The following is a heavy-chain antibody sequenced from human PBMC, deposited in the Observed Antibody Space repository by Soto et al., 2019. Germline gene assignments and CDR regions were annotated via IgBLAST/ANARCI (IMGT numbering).Heavy chain of an antibody. CDR3: VRTSLVVAAATREDY. J-gene: IGHJ4*02. V-gene: IGHV3-74*01. D-gene: IGHD2-15*01. CDR2: INSDGSSK. CDR1: GFTFSSYW. Sequence: EVQLVESGGGLVQPGGSLRLSCAASGFTFSSYWMHWVRQAPGKGLGWVSRINSDGSSKSYADSVKGRFTISRDNAKNTLYLQMNSLRAEDTAVYYCVRTSLVVAAATREDYWGQGTLVTVSS.